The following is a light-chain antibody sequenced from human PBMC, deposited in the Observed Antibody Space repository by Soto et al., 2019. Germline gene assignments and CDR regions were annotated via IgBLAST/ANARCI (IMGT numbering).Light chain of an antibody. CDR2: AAS. CDR3: QQYGSSSWT. V-gene: IGKV3-20*01. CDR1: QSVSSSY. Sequence: EIVLTQSPGTLSLSPGDRATLSCRASQSVSSSYFAWYQQRFGQAPRLLIYAASSRAAGIPDRFSGSGSGTDFTLTISRLGPEDFAVYYCQQYGSSSWTFGQGTKVDIK. J-gene: IGKJ1*01.